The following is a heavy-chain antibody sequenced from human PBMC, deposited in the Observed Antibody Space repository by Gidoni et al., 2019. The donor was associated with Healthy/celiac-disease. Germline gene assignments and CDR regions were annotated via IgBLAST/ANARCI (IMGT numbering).Heavy chain of an antibody. J-gene: IGHJ4*02. CDR1: GFTFGDYA. Sequence: EVQLVESGGGLVQPGRSLRLSCTASGFTFGDYAMSWFRQAPGKGLGWVGFIRSKAYGGTTEYAASLKGRFTISRDDSKSIAYLQMNSLKTEDTAVYYCTTGRVTMVRGVMNDYWCQGTLVTVSS. CDR2: IRSKAYGGTT. D-gene: IGHD3-10*01. V-gene: IGHV3-49*03. CDR3: TTGRVTMVRGVMNDY.